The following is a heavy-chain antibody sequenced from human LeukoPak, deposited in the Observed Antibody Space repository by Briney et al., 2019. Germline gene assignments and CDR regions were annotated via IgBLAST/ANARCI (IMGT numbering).Heavy chain of an antibody. CDR2: ITSSSSYI. CDR3: ARHVVAVGFDY. V-gene: IGHV3-21*01. CDR1: GFTFSSYS. D-gene: IGHD3-22*01. J-gene: IGHJ4*02. Sequence: GGSLRLSCAASGFTFSSYSMNWVRQAPEKGLEWVSSITSSSSYIYYADSVKGRFTISRDNAKNSLYLQMNSLRAEDTAVYYCARHVVAVGFDYWGQGTLVTVSS.